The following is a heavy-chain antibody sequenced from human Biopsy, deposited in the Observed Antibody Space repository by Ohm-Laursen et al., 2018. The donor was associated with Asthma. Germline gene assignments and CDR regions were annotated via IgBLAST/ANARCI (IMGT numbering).Heavy chain of an antibody. CDR1: GYTFNSAG. CDR3: ARAVDYSHYYGIDV. CDR2: ISVYNGNT. Sequence: ASVKVSCKTSGYTFNSAGTTWVRQAPGQGLEWMGWISVYNGNTKVAQKLQVRVTMITDTSTSTAYMELRSLRSDDTAVYFCARAVDYSHYYGIDVWGQGTTVTVS. J-gene: IGHJ6*02. D-gene: IGHD3-10*01. V-gene: IGHV1-18*01.